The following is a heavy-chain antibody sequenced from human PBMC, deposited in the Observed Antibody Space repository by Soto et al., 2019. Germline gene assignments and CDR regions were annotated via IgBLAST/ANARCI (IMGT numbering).Heavy chain of an antibody. CDR3: ARDSTYYYDSSGYYPFIVSYDGMDV. Sequence: SVKVSCKASGGTFSSYAISWVRQAPGQGLEWMGGIIPIFGTANYAQKFQGRVTITADKSTSTAYMELSSLRSEDTAVYYCARDSTYYYDSSGYYPFIVSYDGMDVWG. CDR1: GGTFSSYA. CDR2: IIPIFGTA. J-gene: IGHJ6*02. D-gene: IGHD3-22*01. V-gene: IGHV1-69*06.